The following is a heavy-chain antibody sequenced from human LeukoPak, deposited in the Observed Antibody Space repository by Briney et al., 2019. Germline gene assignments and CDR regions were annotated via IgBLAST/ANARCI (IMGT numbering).Heavy chain of an antibody. CDR2: ISYDGNNK. V-gene: IGHV3-30*18. J-gene: IGHJ4*02. D-gene: IGHD6-13*01. Sequence: GGSLRLSCAASGFTFSSYAMSWVRQTPGKGLEWVASISYDGNNKYYADSVKGRFTISRDNSKNTLYLQMNSLRADDTAVYYSAKNIEVTAAATGFDYWGQGTLVTVSS. CDR1: GFTFSSYA. CDR3: AKNIEVTAAATGFDY.